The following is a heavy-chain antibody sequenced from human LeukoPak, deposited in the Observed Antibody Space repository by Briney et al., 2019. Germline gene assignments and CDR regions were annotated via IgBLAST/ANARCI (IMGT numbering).Heavy chain of an antibody. CDR2: VRSKAYGGTT. V-gene: IGHV3-49*04. Sequence: GGSLRLSCTASGFTFGDYAMSWVRQAPGKGLEWVGFVRSKAYGGTTEYAASVKGRFTISRDDSKSIAYLQMNSLKTEDTAVYYCTRYYYDSSGYSGAIRERFDYWGQGTLVTVSS. D-gene: IGHD3-22*01. J-gene: IGHJ4*02. CDR1: GFTFGDYA. CDR3: TRYYYDSSGYSGAIRERFDY.